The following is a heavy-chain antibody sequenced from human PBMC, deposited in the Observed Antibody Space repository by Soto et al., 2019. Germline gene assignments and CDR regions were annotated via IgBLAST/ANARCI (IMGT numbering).Heavy chain of an antibody. Sequence: GGSLRLSCAASGFTVSNNYMSWVRQPPGKGLEWVAVMYSGGSTYYADSVKGRFTISRDNSKNTLYLQMNSLRAEDTAVYYCARDPGHGLDVWGQGTTVIVSS. CDR3: ARDPGHGLDV. J-gene: IGHJ6*02. D-gene: IGHD1-1*01. V-gene: IGHV3-53*01. CDR1: GFTVSNNY. CDR2: MYSGGST.